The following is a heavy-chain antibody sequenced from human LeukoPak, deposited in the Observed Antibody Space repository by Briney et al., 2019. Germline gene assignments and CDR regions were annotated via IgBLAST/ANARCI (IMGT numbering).Heavy chain of an antibody. CDR3: ARDLLSSGDY. J-gene: IGHJ4*02. CDR2: MFYSGTT. CDR1: GGSIRSSY. V-gene: IGHV4-59*01. Sequence: SETLSLTCTVSGGSIRSSYWSWIRQPPGKGLEWIGCMFYSGTTNYNPSLKSRVIISVDTSKKQFSLKLSSVTAADTAVYYCARDLLSSGDYWGQGTLVTVSS.